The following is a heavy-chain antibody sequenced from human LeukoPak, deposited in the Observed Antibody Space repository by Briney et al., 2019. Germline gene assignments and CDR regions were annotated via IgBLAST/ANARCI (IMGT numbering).Heavy chain of an antibody. Sequence: TGGSLRLSCAASGFTFSSYAMHWVRQAPGKGLEWVEVTSYDGSNKYYADSVKGRFTISRDNSKNTLYLQMNSVRAEDTAVYYCARDPEPGYSSGPYFDYWGQGTLVTVSS. V-gene: IGHV3-30-3*01. CDR2: TSYDGSNK. CDR3: ARDPEPGYSSGPYFDY. J-gene: IGHJ4*02. CDR1: GFTFSSYA. D-gene: IGHD6-19*01.